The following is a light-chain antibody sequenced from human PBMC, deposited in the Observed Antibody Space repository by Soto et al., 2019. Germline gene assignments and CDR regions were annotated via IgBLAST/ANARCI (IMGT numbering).Light chain of an antibody. Sequence: DIVMTQSPDSLAVSLCERATINCKSSQTVLYNSNNKNYLAWYQQKPGQPPNLLIYWASTRESGVPDRFSGSGSGTDFTLTISSLQAEDVAVYYCQQYYATPYTFGQGTKVEIK. CDR1: QTVLYNSNNKNY. CDR3: QQYYATPYT. J-gene: IGKJ2*01. CDR2: WAS. V-gene: IGKV4-1*01.